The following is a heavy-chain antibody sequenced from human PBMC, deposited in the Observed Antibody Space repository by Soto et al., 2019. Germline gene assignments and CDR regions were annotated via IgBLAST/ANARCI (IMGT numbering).Heavy chain of an antibody. V-gene: IGHV4-59*11. CDR3: ARGEIPALDYLLYSDY. Sequence: SETLRLTSTVAWGSIKDHFGGWFLQPPRKALEWIGYIHYSGSTNYNSSLQSRVTISVDTSRTQMSLKLSSVTAADTAMYYCARGEIPALDYLLYSDYWGQGTQVTVSS. CDR2: IHYSGST. D-gene: IGHD2-2*01. CDR1: WGSIKDHF. J-gene: IGHJ4*02.